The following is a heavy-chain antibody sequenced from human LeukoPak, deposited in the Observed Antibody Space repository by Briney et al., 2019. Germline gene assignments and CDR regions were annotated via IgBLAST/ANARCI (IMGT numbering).Heavy chain of an antibody. J-gene: IGHJ4*02. CDR1: GGTFSSYA. CDR2: IIPILGIA. CDR3: ARGGIQLWKSDH. V-gene: IGHV1-69*04. D-gene: IGHD5-18*01. Sequence: SVKVSCKASGGTFSSYAISWVRQAPGQGLEWMGRIIPILGIANYAQKFQGRVTITADKSTSTAYMELSSLRSEDTAVYYCARGGIQLWKSDHWGQGTLVTVSS.